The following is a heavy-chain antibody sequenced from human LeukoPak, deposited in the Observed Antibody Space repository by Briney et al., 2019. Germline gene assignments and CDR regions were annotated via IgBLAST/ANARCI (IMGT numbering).Heavy chain of an antibody. Sequence: SETLSLTCTVSGGSIPTKNFYWSWIRQPPGKGLEYIGEISHSGSTNYNPSLESRVTISIDTSKNQFSLKLSSVTAADTAVYYCAREGLTYCGGDCRYYYYGMDVWGQGTTVTVSS. J-gene: IGHJ6*02. CDR3: AREGLTYCGGDCRYYYYGMDV. CDR2: ISHSGST. CDR1: GGSIPTKNFY. V-gene: IGHV4-39*07. D-gene: IGHD2-21*02.